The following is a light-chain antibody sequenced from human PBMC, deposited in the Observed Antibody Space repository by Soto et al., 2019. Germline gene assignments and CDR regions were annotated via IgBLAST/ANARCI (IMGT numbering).Light chain of an antibody. CDR2: ANN. Sequence: QSVLTQPPSVSGAPGQRITISCTGSSSNIGAGYDLHWYQQIPGTVPRLLIYANNNRPSGVPDRFSGSKSGSSASLAITGLQADDEADYYCCSYTNSGTSVFGGGTKVTVL. CDR1: SSNIGAGYD. CDR3: CSYTNSGTSV. V-gene: IGLV1-40*01. J-gene: IGLJ2*01.